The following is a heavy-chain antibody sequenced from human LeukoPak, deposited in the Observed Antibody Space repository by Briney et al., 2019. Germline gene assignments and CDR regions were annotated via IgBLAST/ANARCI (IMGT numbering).Heavy chain of an antibody. J-gene: IGHJ4*02. V-gene: IGHV1-46*01. CDR1: GYTFTSYY. Sequence: ASVKVSCKASGYTFTSYYMHWVRQAPGQGLEWMGIINPSGGSTSYAQKFQGRVTMTRDTSTSTVYMELSSLRSEDTAVYYCARDRNEDSSGYPPFDYWGQGTLVTVSS. CDR2: INPSGGST. CDR3: ARDRNEDSSGYPPFDY. D-gene: IGHD3-22*01.